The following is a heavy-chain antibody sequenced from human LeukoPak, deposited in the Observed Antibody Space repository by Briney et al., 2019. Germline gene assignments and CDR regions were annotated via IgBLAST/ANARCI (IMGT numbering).Heavy chain of an antibody. D-gene: IGHD1-26*01. CDR1: GFTFISYW. V-gene: IGHV3-74*01. CDR3: ARAGVVGATDYWYFDL. CDR2: INSDGSTT. J-gene: IGHJ2*01. Sequence: GGSLRLSCAASGFTFISYWMHWVRQAPGKGLVWVSRINSDGSTTSYAASVKGRFTISRDTAKNTLYLQMNSLRAEDTAVYYCARAGVVGATDYWYFDLWGRGTLVTVSS.